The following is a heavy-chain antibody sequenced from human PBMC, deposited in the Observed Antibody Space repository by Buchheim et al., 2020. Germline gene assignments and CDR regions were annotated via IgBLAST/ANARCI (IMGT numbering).Heavy chain of an antibody. CDR2: ISYDGTNK. V-gene: IGHV3-30*18. Sequence: QMQLVKSGGGVVQPGRSLRLSCAASGFTFRTYDMHWVRQAPGKGLEWVAVISYDGTNKYYAEFVQGRFSISRDNSRNTLFLPLNSLRPEDTAVYYCAKGPRNYDFADYWGQGTL. D-gene: IGHD1-7*01. CDR1: GFTFRTYD. CDR3: AKGPRNYDFADY. J-gene: IGHJ4*02.